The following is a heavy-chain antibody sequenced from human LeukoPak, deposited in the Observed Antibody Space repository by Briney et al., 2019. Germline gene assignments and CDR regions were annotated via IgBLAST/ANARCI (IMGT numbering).Heavy chain of an antibody. CDR2: IKQDGSEK. CDR3: ARIGGGSNWLFDY. V-gene: IGHV3-7*01. J-gene: IGHJ4*02. CDR1: GFTFSNYW. Sequence: GGSLRLSCAASGFTFSNYWMSWVRQAPGKGLEWVANIKQDGSEKYYVDSVKGRFTISRDNAKNSLYLQMNSLRAEDTAVYYCARIGGGSNWLFDYWGQGTLVTVSS. D-gene: IGHD6-13*01.